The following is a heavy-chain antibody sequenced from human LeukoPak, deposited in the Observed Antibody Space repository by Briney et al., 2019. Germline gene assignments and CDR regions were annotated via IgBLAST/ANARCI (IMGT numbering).Heavy chain of an antibody. Sequence: SETLSLTCTVSGGSISSGDYYWSWIRQPPGKGLEWIGEIDHRESTTYNPSLKSRVTISVDTSKNQFSLKLNSVTAADTAVYYCASRMYYYYGMDVWGQGTTVIVSS. V-gene: IGHV4-30-4*01. CDR2: IDHREST. J-gene: IGHJ6*02. CDR1: GGSISSGDYY. CDR3: ASRMYYYYGMDV.